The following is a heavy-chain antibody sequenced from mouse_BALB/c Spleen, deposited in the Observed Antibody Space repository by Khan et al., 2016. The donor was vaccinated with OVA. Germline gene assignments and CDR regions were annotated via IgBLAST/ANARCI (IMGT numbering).Heavy chain of an antibody. J-gene: IGHJ3*01. CDR2: IYPGTGSI. Sequence: QVQLKQSGGDLVRPGASVKLSCKTSGYIFTSYWIHWVKQWSGQGLEWIAWIYPGTGSIYYNENFKDKATLTVDISSSTAYMQLGSLKSEDSAVYLCARESGFSNYFDYWGQGTLVTVSA. CDR1: GYIFTSYW. V-gene: IGHV1S132*01. D-gene: IGHD2-5*01. CDR3: ARESGFSNYFDY.